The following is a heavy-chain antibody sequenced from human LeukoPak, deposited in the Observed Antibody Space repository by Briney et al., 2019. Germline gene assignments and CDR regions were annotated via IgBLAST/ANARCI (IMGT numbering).Heavy chain of an antibody. D-gene: IGHD6-19*01. V-gene: IGHV4-61*01. Sequence: SETLSLTCTVSGASISSSSYYWGWIRQPPGKGLEWIGYIYYSGSTNYNPSLKSRVTISVDTSKNQFSLKLSSVTAADTAVYYCARELAVGPGAFDIWGQGTMVTVSS. J-gene: IGHJ3*02. CDR1: GASISSSSYY. CDR2: IYYSGST. CDR3: ARELAVGPGAFDI.